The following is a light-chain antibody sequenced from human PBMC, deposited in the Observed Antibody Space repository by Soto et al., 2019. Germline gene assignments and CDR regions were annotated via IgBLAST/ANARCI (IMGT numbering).Light chain of an antibody. CDR3: QQYGSSPSS. CDR2: GAS. J-gene: IGKJ1*01. V-gene: IGKV3-20*01. CDR1: HIVTSNY. Sequence: EIVLTQSPGTLSLSPGDRATLSCRASHIVTSNYLAWYQQKPGQAPRLLFFGASIRATGIPDRFSGSGCGTDFALTISRLEPEDFAVYHCQQYGSSPSSVGQGTKVEIK.